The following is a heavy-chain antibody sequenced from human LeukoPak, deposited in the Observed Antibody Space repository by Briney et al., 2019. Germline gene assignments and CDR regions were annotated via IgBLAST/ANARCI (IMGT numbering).Heavy chain of an antibody. CDR2: INHSGST. Sequence: SETLSLTCAVYGGSFSGYYWSWIRQPPGKGLEWIGEINHSGSTHYNPSLKSRVTISVDTSKNQFSLKLSSVTAADTAVYYCARGAQNGFGYWGQGTLVTVSS. CDR1: GGSFSGYY. V-gene: IGHV4-34*01. D-gene: IGHD2-8*01. CDR3: ARGAQNGFGY. J-gene: IGHJ4*02.